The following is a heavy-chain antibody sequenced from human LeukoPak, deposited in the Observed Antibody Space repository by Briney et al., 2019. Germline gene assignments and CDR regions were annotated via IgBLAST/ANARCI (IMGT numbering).Heavy chain of an antibody. Sequence: SETLSLTCTVSGGSISSYYWSWIRQPPGKGLECIGYIYYSGSTYYNPSLKSRVTLSVDTSKNQFSLKLSSVIAADTAVYYCARLIHPYSSSWYFDYWGQGTLVTVSS. CDR3: ARLIHPYSSSWYFDY. J-gene: IGHJ4*02. CDR2: IYYSGST. V-gene: IGHV4-59*08. CDR1: GGSISSYY. D-gene: IGHD6-13*01.